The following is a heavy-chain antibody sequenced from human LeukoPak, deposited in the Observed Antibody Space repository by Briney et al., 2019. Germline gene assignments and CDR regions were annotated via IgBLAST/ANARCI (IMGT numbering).Heavy chain of an antibody. Sequence: SETLSLTCTVSGGSISSGDYYWSWIRQPPGKGLEWIGYIYYSGSTYYNPSLKSRVTISVDTSKNQFSLKLSSVTAAGTAVYYCARVRGNYYDSSGYYYFDYWGQGTLVTVSS. CDR2: IYYSGST. J-gene: IGHJ4*02. D-gene: IGHD3-22*01. V-gene: IGHV4-30-4*01. CDR3: ARVRGNYYDSSGYYYFDY. CDR1: GGSISSGDYY.